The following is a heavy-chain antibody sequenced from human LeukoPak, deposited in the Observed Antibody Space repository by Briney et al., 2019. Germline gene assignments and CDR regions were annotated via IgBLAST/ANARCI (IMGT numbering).Heavy chain of an antibody. CDR2: ISSSGSTI. V-gene: IGHV3-48*03. CDR3: ARHIVVVPAAPHFDY. D-gene: IGHD2-2*01. J-gene: IGHJ4*02. CDR1: GFTFSSYG. Sequence: GGSLRLSCAASGFTFSSYGMNWVRQAPGKGLEWVSYISSSGSTIYYADSVKGRFTISRDNAKNSLYLQMNSLRAEDTAVYYCARHIVVVPAAPHFDYWGQGTLVTVSS.